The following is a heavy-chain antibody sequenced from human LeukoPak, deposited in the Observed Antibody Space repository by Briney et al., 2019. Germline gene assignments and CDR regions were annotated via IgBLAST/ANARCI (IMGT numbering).Heavy chain of an antibody. CDR3: ARDNHYGSGSYGLLYYYLDV. Sequence: GGSLRLSCAASEFTFHNFWLTWVRQAPGKGLEWVDTINRDGNETFYVDSLKGRFTISRDNGKNLLYLQMNSLRADDTALYYCARDNHYGSGSYGLLYYYLDVWGRGTTVTISS. CDR2: INRDGNET. CDR1: EFTFHNFW. V-gene: IGHV3-7*01. D-gene: IGHD3-10*01. J-gene: IGHJ6*03.